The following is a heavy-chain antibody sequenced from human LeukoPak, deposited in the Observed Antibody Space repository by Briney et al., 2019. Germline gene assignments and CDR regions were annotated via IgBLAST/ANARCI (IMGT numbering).Heavy chain of an antibody. D-gene: IGHD3-3*01. CDR2: INTNTGNP. CDR1: GYTFTSYA. Sequence: GASVKVPCKASGYTFTSYAMNWVRQAPGQGLEWMGWINTNTGNPTYAQGFTGRFVFSLDTSVSTAYLQISSLKAEDTAVYYCARGIYDFWSGLVDAFDIWGQGTMVTVSS. CDR3: ARGIYDFWSGLVDAFDI. V-gene: IGHV7-4-1*02. J-gene: IGHJ3*02.